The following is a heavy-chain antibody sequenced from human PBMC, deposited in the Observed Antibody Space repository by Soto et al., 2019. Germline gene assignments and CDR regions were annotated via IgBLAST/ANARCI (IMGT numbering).Heavy chain of an antibody. D-gene: IGHD2-15*01. J-gene: IGHJ6*02. V-gene: IGHV1-18*01. CDR2: ISTYNGEP. Sequence: QVQLVQSGAEVRKPGASVKVSCKASGYTFSTSGMSWLRQAPGQGLEWMGWISTYNGEPKDAPKFQDRVTMTSDTSTSTVKMERRRQRSDDTAEYYCARAGAAPYYYDGMDVWGQGTRVTVSS. CDR1: GYTFSTSG. CDR3: ARAGAAPYYYDGMDV.